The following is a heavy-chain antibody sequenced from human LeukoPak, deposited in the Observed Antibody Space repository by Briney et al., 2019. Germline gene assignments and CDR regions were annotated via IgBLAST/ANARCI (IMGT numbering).Heavy chain of an antibody. J-gene: IGHJ3*02. CDR2: ISAYNGNT. CDR3: ARPTWYYYGSGSQGSGAFDI. Sequence: ASVKVSCKASGYTFTSYGISWVRQAPGQGLEWMGWISAYNGNTNYAQKLQGRVTMTTDTSTSTAYMELSSLRSEDTAVYYCARPTWYYYGSGSQGSGAFDIWGQGTMVTVSS. D-gene: IGHD3-10*01. CDR1: GYTFTSYG. V-gene: IGHV1-18*01.